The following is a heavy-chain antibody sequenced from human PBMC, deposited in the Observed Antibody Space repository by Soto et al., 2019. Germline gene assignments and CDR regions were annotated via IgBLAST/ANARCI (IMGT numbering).Heavy chain of an antibody. J-gene: IGHJ5*01. V-gene: IGHV3-33*01. CDR2: ISHEGSLK. Sequence: QVKLVESGGGVVQPGRSLRLSCAASGLISGSDSGIHWVRQAPVKGLEWVAVISHEGSLKYYADAVKGRFTISRDNSKNMVYRQLDSLRAEDTAVYFCGRLWKTIGAFDSWGQGTLVTVSA. CDR1: GLISGSDSG. D-gene: IGHD2-21*01. CDR3: GRLWKTIGAFDS.